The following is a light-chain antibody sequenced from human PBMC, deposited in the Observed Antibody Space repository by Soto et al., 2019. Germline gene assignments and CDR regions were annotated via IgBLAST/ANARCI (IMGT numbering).Light chain of an antibody. J-gene: IGKJ5*01. CDR2: GAS. Sequence: DMVLTQYPGTLSLSVGERATLSCRASQSVSSSYLAWYQQKPGQAPRLLIYGASTRATGIPARFSGSGSETDFTLTISSLEPEDFAVYYCQHRMNWPLTFGQGTRLE. V-gene: IGKV3D-20*02. CDR1: QSVSSSY. CDR3: QHRMNWPLT.